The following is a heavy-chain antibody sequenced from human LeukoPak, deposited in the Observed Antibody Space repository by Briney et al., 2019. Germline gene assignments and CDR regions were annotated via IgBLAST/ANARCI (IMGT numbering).Heavy chain of an antibody. V-gene: IGHV1-46*01. CDR2: INPSGGST. Sequence: ASVTVSCKASGYTFTSYYMHWVRQAPGQGLEWMGIINPSGGSTSYAQKFQGRVTMTRDTSTSTVYMELSSLRFEDTAIYYCARDTPPVYNWNDAPFDYWGQGTLVTVSS. J-gene: IGHJ4*02. D-gene: IGHD1-1*01. CDR1: GYTFTSYY. CDR3: ARDTPPVYNWNDAPFDY.